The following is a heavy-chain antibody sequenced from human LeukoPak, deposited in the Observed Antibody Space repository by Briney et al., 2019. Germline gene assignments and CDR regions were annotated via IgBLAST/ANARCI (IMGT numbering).Heavy chain of an antibody. J-gene: IGHJ4*02. CDR3: ARGYCSSTSCFPFDY. V-gene: IGHV3-64*01. Sequence: GGSLRLSCAASGLTFSSYAMHWVRQAPGKGLEYVSAISSNGGSTYCANSVKGRFTISRDNSKNTLYLQMGSLRAEDMAVYYCARGYCSSTSCFPFDYWGQGTLVTVSS. CDR2: ISSNGGST. CDR1: GLTFSSYA. D-gene: IGHD2-2*01.